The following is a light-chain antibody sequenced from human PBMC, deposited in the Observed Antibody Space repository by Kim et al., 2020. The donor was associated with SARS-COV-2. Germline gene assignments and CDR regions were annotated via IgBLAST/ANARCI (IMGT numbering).Light chain of an antibody. CDR2: ATS. J-gene: IGKJ2*01. CDR3: QQYDNSLYT. V-gene: IGKV3-20*01. CDR1: QSVSSTN. Sequence: PGESVTLSCRATQSVSSTNLAWYHQRPGQAPRLLIYATSTRAKGIPDRFSGSGSGTDFTLTISRLEPEDFAVYYCQQYDNSLYTFGQGTKRE.